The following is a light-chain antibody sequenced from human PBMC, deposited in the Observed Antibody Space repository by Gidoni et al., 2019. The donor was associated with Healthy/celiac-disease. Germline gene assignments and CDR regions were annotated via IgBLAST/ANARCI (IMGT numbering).Light chain of an antibody. Sequence: DIQMTQSPSSLSASVGDRVTITCRASQSISSYLNWYQQKPGKAPKLLIYAASSLQSGVPSRFSGSGSGTDFTLTISSLQPKDFAIYYCQQSYSTPLYTFGQGTKLEIK. CDR1: QSISSY. CDR2: AAS. V-gene: IGKV1-39*01. CDR3: QQSYSTPLYT. J-gene: IGKJ2*01.